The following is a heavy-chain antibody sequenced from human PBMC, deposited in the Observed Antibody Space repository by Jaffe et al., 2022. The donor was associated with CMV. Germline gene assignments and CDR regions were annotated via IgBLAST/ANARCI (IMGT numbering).Heavy chain of an antibody. CDR3: AKEGVDIVVVPAAPVPYYYYYYYMDV. D-gene: IGHD2-2*03. Sequence: EVQLVESGGGLVQPGGSLRLSCAASGFTFSSYAMSWVRQAPGKGLEWVSAISGSGGSTYYADSVKGRFTISRDNSKNTLYLQMNSLRAEDTAVYYCAKEGVDIVVVPAAPVPYYYYYYYMDVWGKGTTVTVSS. J-gene: IGHJ6*03. V-gene: IGHV3-23*04. CDR2: ISGSGGST. CDR1: GFTFSSYA.